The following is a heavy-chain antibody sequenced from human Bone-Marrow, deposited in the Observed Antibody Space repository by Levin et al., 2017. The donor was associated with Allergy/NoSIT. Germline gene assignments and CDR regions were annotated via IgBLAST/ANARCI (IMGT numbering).Heavy chain of an antibody. CDR1: GFTFRFYW. Sequence: GESLKISCAASGFTFRFYWMHWVRQVPGEGLVWVARINSDGDVSDYADSVKGRFAFSRDNAKNTMSLQMNSLRVEDTGIYYCARAVAGEDIDFWGQGTLVTVSS. CDR2: INSDGDVS. V-gene: IGHV3-74*01. D-gene: IGHD6-19*01. J-gene: IGHJ4*02. CDR3: ARAVAGEDIDF.